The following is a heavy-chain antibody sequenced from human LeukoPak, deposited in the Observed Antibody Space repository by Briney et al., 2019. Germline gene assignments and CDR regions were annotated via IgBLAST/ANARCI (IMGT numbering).Heavy chain of an antibody. J-gene: IGHJ4*02. CDR2: INWNSNNI. CDR1: GFTFDDYA. Sequence: RTGGSLRLSCAASGFTFDDYAMHWVRQAPGKGLEWVSGINWNSNNIDYADSVKGRFTISRDNAKNSLYLQMNSLRAEDTAVYYCARVWDEYDFWSGYYTSDYFDYWGQGTLVTVSS. CDR3: ARVWDEYDFWSGYYTSDYFDY. D-gene: IGHD3-3*01. V-gene: IGHV3-9*01.